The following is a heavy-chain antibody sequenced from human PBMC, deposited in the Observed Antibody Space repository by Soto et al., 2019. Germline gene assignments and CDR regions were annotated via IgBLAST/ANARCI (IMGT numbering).Heavy chain of an antibody. V-gene: IGHV3-23*01. Sequence: EVQLLECGGGLVQPGGSLRLSCAASGFTFSSYAMSWVRQAPGKGLEWVSAISGSGGSTYYADSVKGRFTISRDNSKNTLYLQMNSLRSKDTAVYYCATDRLTWIQLWFAEALDIWGQGTMVTVSS. J-gene: IGHJ3*02. D-gene: IGHD5-18*01. CDR3: ATDRLTWIQLWFAEALDI. CDR2: ISGSGGST. CDR1: GFTFSSYA.